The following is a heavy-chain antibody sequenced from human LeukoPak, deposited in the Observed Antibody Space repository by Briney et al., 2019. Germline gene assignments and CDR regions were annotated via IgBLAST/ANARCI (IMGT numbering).Heavy chain of an antibody. CDR3: ASPLGIPGY. V-gene: IGHV4-34*01. J-gene: IGHJ4*02. CDR1: GGSFSGYY. D-gene: IGHD7-27*01. Sequence: SETLSLTCAVYGGSFSGYYRSWIRQPPGKGLEWIGEINHSGSTNYNPSLKSRVTISVDTSKNQFSLKLSSVTAADTAVYYCASPLGIPGYWGQGTLVTVSS. CDR2: INHSGST.